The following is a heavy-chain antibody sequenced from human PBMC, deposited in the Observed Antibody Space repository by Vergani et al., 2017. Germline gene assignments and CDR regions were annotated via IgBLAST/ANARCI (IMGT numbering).Heavy chain of an antibody. D-gene: IGHD2-2*01. V-gene: IGHV1-8*01. Sequence: QVQLVQSGAEVKKPGASLKVSCKASGYTFTSYDINWVRQATGQGLEWMGWMNPNSGNTGYAQKLQGRVTMTRNTSISTAYMELSSLRSGDTAVYYCARXDCGSTSCYSGFDYWGQGTLVTVSS. CDR2: MNPNSGNT. CDR3: ARXDCGSTSCYSGFDY. J-gene: IGHJ4*02. CDR1: GYTFTSYD.